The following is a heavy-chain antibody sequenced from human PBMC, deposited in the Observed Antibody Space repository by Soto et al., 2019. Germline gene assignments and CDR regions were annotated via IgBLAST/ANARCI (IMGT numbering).Heavy chain of an antibody. J-gene: IGHJ6*02. Sequence: GESLKISCNGSEYSFTSYWIGWVRQMPGKGLEWMGIIYPGDSDTRYSPSFQGQVTISADKSISTAYLQWSSLKASDTAMYYCARESSSWSRTFYYYYYGMVVWGQGTTVTVSS. V-gene: IGHV5-51*01. CDR3: ARESSSWSRTFYYYYYGMVV. CDR2: IYPGDSDT. CDR1: EYSFTSYW. D-gene: IGHD6-13*01.